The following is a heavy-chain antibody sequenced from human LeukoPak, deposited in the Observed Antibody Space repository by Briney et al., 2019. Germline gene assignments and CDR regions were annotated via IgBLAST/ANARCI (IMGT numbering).Heavy chain of an antibody. D-gene: IGHD3-3*01. CDR1: GGSFSGYY. Sequence: SETLSLTCAVYGGSFSGYYWSWIRQPPGKGLEWIGETNDSGSTNYNPSLKSRVTISVDTSKNQFSLKLSSVTAADTAVYYCARGLCRSSHYDFWSGYSCPNWFDPWGHGTLVIVSS. V-gene: IGHV4-34*01. CDR3: ARGLCRSSHYDFWSGYSCPNWFDP. J-gene: IGHJ5*02. CDR2: TNDSGST.